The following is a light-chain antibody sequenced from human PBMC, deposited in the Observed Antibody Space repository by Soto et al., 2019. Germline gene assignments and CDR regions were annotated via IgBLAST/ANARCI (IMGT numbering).Light chain of an antibody. CDR3: QQYGSSRT. CDR2: DAS. J-gene: IGKJ3*01. V-gene: IGKV3D-20*01. Sequence: PGERATLSCGASQTISSYLAWYQQKPGLAPRLLIYDASSRATGIPDRFSGSGSGTDFTLTISRLEPEDFAVYYCQQYGSSRTCGPVTKLDIK. CDR1: QTISSY.